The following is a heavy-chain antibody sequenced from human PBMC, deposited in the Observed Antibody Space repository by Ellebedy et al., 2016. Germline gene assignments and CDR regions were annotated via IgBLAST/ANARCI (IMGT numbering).Heavy chain of an antibody. CDR2: IYPGDSET. J-gene: IGHJ4*02. CDR1: GYSFSIYW. V-gene: IGHV5-51*01. CDR3: ARLRGSYFDY. D-gene: IGHD3-10*01. Sequence: GESLKISCKGSGYSFSIYWIAWVRQMPGKGLEWMGIIYPGDSETRYSPSFQGQVTISVDKSISTAYLQWSNLEASDTAMYYCARLRGSYFDYWGQGTLVTVSS.